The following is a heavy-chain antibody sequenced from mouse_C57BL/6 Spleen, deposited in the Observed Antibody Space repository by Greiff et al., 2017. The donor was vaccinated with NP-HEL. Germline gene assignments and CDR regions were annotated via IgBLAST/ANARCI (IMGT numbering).Heavy chain of an antibody. CDR1: GYPFSSYW. CDR3: ARSDYGSSSWFAY. CDR2: IYPGDGDT. V-gene: IGHV1-80*01. J-gene: IGHJ3*01. Sequence: VHLVESGAELVKPGASVKISCKASGYPFSSYWMNWVKQRPGKGLEWIGQIYPGDGDTNYNGKFKGKATLTADKSSSTAYMQLSSLTSEDSAVYFCARSDYGSSSWFAYWGQGTLVTVSA. D-gene: IGHD1-1*01.